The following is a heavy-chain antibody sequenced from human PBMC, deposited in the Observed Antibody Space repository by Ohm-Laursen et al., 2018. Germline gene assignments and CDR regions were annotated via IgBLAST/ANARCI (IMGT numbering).Heavy chain of an antibody. Sequence: GTLSLTCAVSGYSISSGYFWGWIRQPPGKGLEWIGRIYTSGSTNYNPSLRSRVTISVDTSKNQISLSLRSVTAADTAIYYCAGNRLGSSFDNWGPGTVVTVSS. CDR1: GYSISSGYF. CDR2: IYTSGST. V-gene: IGHV4-38-2*01. CDR3: AGNRLGSSFDN. D-gene: IGHD1-26*01. J-gene: IGHJ4*02.